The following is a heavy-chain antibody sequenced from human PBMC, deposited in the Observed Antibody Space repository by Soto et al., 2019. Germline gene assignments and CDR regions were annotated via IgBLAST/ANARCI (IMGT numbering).Heavy chain of an antibody. Sequence: PGESLKISCKGSGYSFTNYWISWVRQMPGKGLEWMGRIDPSDSYIKYSPSFQGHVTISADNSISTAYLQWSSLKASDTAMSYCARHDCSSTRCYNFGMDVWGQGTTVTVSS. CDR1: GYSFTNYW. CDR2: IDPSDSYI. D-gene: IGHD2-2*02. J-gene: IGHJ6*02. CDR3: ARHDCSSTRCYNFGMDV. V-gene: IGHV5-10-1*01.